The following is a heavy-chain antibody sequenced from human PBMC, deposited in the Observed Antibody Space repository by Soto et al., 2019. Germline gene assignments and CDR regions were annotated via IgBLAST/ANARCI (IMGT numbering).Heavy chain of an antibody. J-gene: IGHJ6*02. CDR3: GIERAPVTILGGVTEYYNFGMDG. V-gene: IGHV4-34*01. CDR2: INHRGST. CDR1: GGSFSAYY. D-gene: IGHD3-3*01. Sequence: PQTLSLTCAVYGGSFSAYYSSRIRHPPGKGMERLGEINHRGSTNYNPSLKSRVTISVDTSKNQFSLKLSHVTAADPAASYCGIERAPVTILGGVTEYYNFGMDGWGQGTTGTV.